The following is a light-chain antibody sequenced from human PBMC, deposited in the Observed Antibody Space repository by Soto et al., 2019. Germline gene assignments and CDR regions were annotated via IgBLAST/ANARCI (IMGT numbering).Light chain of an antibody. CDR3: QQRSNWRVT. J-gene: IGKJ4*01. Sequence: EIVLTQSPRTLSLSPGERAPLSCRASQSVSNNYLAWYQQKPGQAPRLLIYGASKRAIGLPARFSGSGSGTEFTLTITSLQSEDFAVYYCQQRSNWRVTFGGGTKVDIK. V-gene: IGKV3D-20*02. CDR1: QSVSNNY. CDR2: GAS.